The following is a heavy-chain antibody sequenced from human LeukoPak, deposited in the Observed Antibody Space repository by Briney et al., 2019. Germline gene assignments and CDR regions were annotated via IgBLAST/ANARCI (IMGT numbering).Heavy chain of an antibody. D-gene: IGHD3-22*01. J-gene: IGHJ4*02. Sequence: PSETLSLICTVSGGSISSYYWSWIRQPPGKGLEWIGYIYYSGSTNYNPSLKSRVTISLDTSKNQFSLNLKSVTAADTAVYYCARGVGSGYPDYWGQGTLATVSS. V-gene: IGHV4-59*01. CDR3: ARGVGSGYPDY. CDR2: IYYSGST. CDR1: GGSISSYY.